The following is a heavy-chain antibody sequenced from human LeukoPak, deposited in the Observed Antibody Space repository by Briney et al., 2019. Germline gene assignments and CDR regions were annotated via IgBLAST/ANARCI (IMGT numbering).Heavy chain of an antibody. Sequence: GGTLRLSCAASGFTFSSYSMNWVRQAPGKGLEWVSSISSSSSYIYYADSVKGRFTISRDNAKNSLYLQMNSLRAEDTAVYYCARGGTTVTENDYWGQGTLVTVSS. CDR3: ARGGTTVTENDY. J-gene: IGHJ4*02. V-gene: IGHV3-21*01. D-gene: IGHD4-17*01. CDR2: ISSSSSYI. CDR1: GFTFSSYS.